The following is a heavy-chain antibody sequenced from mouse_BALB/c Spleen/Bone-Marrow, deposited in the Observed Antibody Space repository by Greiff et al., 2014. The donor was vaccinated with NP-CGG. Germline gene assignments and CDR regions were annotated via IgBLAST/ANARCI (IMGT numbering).Heavy chain of an antibody. Sequence: QVQLQQSGAELARPGASVKLSCKASGYTFTSYWMQWIKQRPGQGLEWIGAIYPGDGDTRFTQKFKGKATLTADKSSSTAYMQLSSLASEDSAVYYCAGALHYYGSSYGAMDYWGQGTSVTVSS. D-gene: IGHD1-1*01. CDR3: AGALHYYGSSYGAMDY. V-gene: IGHV1-87*01. J-gene: IGHJ4*01. CDR1: GYTFTSYW. CDR2: IYPGDGDT.